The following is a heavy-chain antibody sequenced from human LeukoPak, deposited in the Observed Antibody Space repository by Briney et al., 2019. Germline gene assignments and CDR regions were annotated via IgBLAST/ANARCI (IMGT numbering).Heavy chain of an antibody. CDR3: SIAVAGPYFDY. Sequence: ASVKVSCKASGYTFTSYYMHWVRQAPGQGLEWMGIINPSGGSTSYAQKFQGRVTMTRDTSISTAYMELSRLRSDDTAVYYCSIAVAGPYFDYWGQGTLVTVSS. D-gene: IGHD6-19*01. CDR2: INPSGGST. CDR1: GYTFTSYY. V-gene: IGHV1-46*01. J-gene: IGHJ4*02.